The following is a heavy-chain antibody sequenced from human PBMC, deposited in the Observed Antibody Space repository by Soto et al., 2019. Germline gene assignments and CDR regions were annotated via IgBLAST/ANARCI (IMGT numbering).Heavy chain of an antibody. CDR2: ISYDGSNK. CDR1: GFAFSRYG. Sequence: PGGSLRLSCAAPGFAFSRYGIHWVRQAPGKGLEWVAVISYDGSNKFYADSVKGRFTISRDNSKNTLYLQMNSLRAEDTAVYYCAKDLYSSETYTYYCGMDVWGQGTTVTVSS. J-gene: IGHJ6*02. D-gene: IGHD3-10*01. V-gene: IGHV3-30*18. CDR3: AKDLYSSETYTYYCGMDV.